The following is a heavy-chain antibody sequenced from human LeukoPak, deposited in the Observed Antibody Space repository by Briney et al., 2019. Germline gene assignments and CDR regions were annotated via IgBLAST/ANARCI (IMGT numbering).Heavy chain of an antibody. CDR2: ISSSGNTI. J-gene: IGHJ6*03. Sequence: GGSLRLSCAASGFTFSNYEMNWVRQAPAKGLEWVSYISSSGNTIYYTDSLKGRFTISRDNARNSLYLQMNSLRAEDTAVYYCARGYPVTSGYYYYMDVWGKGTTVTVSS. D-gene: IGHD4-17*01. CDR1: GFTFSNYE. V-gene: IGHV3-48*03. CDR3: ARGYPVTSGYYYYMDV.